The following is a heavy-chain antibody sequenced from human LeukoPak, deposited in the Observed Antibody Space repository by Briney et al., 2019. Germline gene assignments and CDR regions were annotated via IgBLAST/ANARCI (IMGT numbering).Heavy chain of an antibody. CDR3: ARAYGDYFDY. V-gene: IGHV1-46*01. CDR1: GYTFISYY. J-gene: IGHJ4*02. CDR2: IKPSGDGA. D-gene: IGHD4-17*01. Sequence: ASVEVSCKTSGYTFISYYIHWVRQAPGQGLEWMGIIKPSGDGADYAQKFQGRITLTRDMSTSTVSMELSSLRAEDTAVYFCARAYGDYFDYWGQGTLVTVS.